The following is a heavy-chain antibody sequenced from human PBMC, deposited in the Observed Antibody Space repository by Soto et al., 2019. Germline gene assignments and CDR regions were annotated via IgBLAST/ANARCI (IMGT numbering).Heavy chain of an antibody. Sequence: EVKLVVSGGGLVRPGGSLRLSCVASGFTFRSYWMTWIRQAPGKGLEWVGNIKEDGSDEKYVDSVKGRFTISKDNAKNSLYLQMNSLRVEDTAIYYCASPRGGGYRIFDYWGRGTLVTVSS. CDR1: GFTFRSYW. V-gene: IGHV3-7*01. D-gene: IGHD1-26*01. CDR3: ASPRGGGYRIFDY. CDR2: IKEDGSDE. J-gene: IGHJ4*02.